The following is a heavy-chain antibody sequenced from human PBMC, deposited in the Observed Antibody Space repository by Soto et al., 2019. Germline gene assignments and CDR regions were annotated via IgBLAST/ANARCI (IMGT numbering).Heavy chain of an antibody. CDR2: IYYSGST. D-gene: IGHD2-15*01. V-gene: IGHV4-61*01. J-gene: IGHJ5*02. CDR3: ARVLGGSRRFDP. Sequence: SETLSLTCTVSGGSISSGSYYWSWIRQPPGKGLEWIGYIYYSGSTNYNPSLKSRVTISVDTSKNQFSLKLSSVTAADTAVYYCARVLGGSRRFDPWGQGTLVTVSS. CDR1: GGSISSGSYY.